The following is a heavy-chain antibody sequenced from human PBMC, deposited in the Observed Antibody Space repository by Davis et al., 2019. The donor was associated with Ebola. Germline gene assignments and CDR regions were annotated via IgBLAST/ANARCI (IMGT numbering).Heavy chain of an antibody. CDR2: INPNTFCP. V-gene: IGHV1-2*06. CDR1: GYTFTDYY. CDR3: AKKPGGVVVAATPAFDY. J-gene: IGHJ4*02. Sequence: AASVTVSCKASGYTFTDYYMHWVRQAPGHGLEWMGRINPNTFCPNHAQKFQGRVTMTRDTSISPAYMELSRLRSDDTAVYYCAKKPGGVVVAATPAFDYWGQGTLVTVSS. D-gene: IGHD2-15*01.